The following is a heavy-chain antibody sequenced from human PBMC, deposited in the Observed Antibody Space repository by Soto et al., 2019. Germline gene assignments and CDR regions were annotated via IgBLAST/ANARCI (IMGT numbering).Heavy chain of an antibody. V-gene: IGHV3-66*01. CDR2: IYSGGST. CDR1: GFTVSSNY. CDR3: ATTASRLDY. J-gene: IGHJ4*02. Sequence: EVQLVESGGGLVQPGGSLRLSCAASGFTVSSNYMSWVRQAPGKGLEWVSVIYSGGSTYYADAVKGRLHISRDNSKNTLYLQMNSLRAEDTAVYYCATTASRLDYWGQGTLVTVSS. D-gene: IGHD4-17*01.